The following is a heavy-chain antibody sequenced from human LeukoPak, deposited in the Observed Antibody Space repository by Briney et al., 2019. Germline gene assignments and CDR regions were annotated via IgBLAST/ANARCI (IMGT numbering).Heavy chain of an antibody. CDR3: ARLIRPYFDY. CDR2: ISSSSGYI. CDR1: GFNFSSYS. Sequence: PGGSLRLSCAASGFNFSSYSMNWVRQAPGKGLEWVSFISSSSGYIYYADSVKGRFTISRDNAKNSLYLQMNSLRAEDTAVYYCARLIRPYFDYWGQGTLVTVSS. V-gene: IGHV3-21*04. J-gene: IGHJ4*02.